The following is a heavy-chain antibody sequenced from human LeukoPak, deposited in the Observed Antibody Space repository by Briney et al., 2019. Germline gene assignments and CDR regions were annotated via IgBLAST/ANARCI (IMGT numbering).Heavy chain of an antibody. CDR3: ARGVEQWLVRLYYFDY. CDR2: ISAYNGNT. V-gene: IGHV1-18*01. Sequence: ASVKVSCKASGGTFSSYAISWVRQAPGQGLEWMGWISAYNGNTNYAQKLQGRVTMTTDTSTSTAYMELRSLRSDDTAVYYCARGVEQWLVRLYYFDYWGQGTLVTASS. D-gene: IGHD6-19*01. J-gene: IGHJ4*02. CDR1: GGTFSSYA.